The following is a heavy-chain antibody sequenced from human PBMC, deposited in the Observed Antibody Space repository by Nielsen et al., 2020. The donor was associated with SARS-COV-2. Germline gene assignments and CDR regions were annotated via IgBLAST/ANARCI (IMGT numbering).Heavy chain of an antibody. CDR2: INHSGST. D-gene: IGHD6-13*01. CDR1: GGSISSGDYY. V-gene: IGHV4-39*07. CDR3: ARGGRYSSSWLYYYYYYMDV. J-gene: IGHJ6*03. Sequence: SETLSLTCTVSGGSISSGDYYWSWIRQPPGKGLEWIGEINHSGSTNYNPSLKSRVTISVDTSKNQFSLKLSSVTAADTAVYYCARGGRYSSSWLYYYYYYMDVWGKGTTVTVSS.